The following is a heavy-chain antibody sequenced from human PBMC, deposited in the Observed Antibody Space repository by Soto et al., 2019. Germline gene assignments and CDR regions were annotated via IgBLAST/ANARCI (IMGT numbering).Heavy chain of an antibody. Sequence: EVQLVESGGGLVQPGGSLKLSCAAAGLSVNDSALHWVRQVSGKGLEWVGRIRSKANSYATIYAASVKGRFTMSRDASKNTAYLQMNSLKIEDTAVYYCSRKLDGAADRPSHFYGMDVWGHGTTVTVSS. V-gene: IGHV3-73*02. D-gene: IGHD6-13*01. CDR2: IRSKANSYAT. CDR3: SRKLDGAADRPSHFYGMDV. J-gene: IGHJ6*02. CDR1: GLSVNDSA.